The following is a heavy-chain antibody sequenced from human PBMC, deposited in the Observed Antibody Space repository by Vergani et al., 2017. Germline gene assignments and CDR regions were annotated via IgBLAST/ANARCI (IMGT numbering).Heavy chain of an antibody. D-gene: IGHD2-21*01. V-gene: IGHV3-15*01. CDR2: IKSNAAGGSA. CDR1: EFTFSDVW. Sequence: EGQLVESGGGLVKPGGSLRLSCAASEFTFSDVWMSWVRQAPGKGLEWVARIKSNAAGGSADYAASVKGRFIISRDDSKNFLYLQMNSLKIEDTALYFCTAEKXVAFYYSYYNMDVWGKGTTVTVSS. J-gene: IGHJ6*03. CDR3: TAEKXVAFYYSYYNMDV.